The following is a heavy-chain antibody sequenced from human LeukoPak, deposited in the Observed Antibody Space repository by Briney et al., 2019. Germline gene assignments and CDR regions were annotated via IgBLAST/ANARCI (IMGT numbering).Heavy chain of an antibody. CDR3: ARASHYYDSSGYYVDAFDI. D-gene: IGHD3-22*01. J-gene: IGHJ3*02. CDR2: IYTSGST. CDR1: GGSISSGSYS. V-gene: IGHV4-61*02. Sequence: SQTLSLTCTVSGGSISSGSYSWSWIRQPAGKGLEWIGRIYTSGSTNYNPSLKSRVTISVDTSKNQFSLKLSSVTAADTAVYYCARASHYYDSSGYYVDAFDIWGQGTMVTVSS.